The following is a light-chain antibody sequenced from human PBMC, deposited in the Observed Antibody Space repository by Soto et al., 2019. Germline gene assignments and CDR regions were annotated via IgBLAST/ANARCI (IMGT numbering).Light chain of an antibody. Sequence: QSVLTQSASVSGSPGQSVAISCTGTSSDVGAYNYISWYQQHPGKAPKLLLSEVSNRPSGVSDRFSGSKSGNTASLTISGLQAEDEADYYCSSLTTSFTYVFGTGTKLTVL. CDR1: SSDVGAYNY. V-gene: IGLV2-14*01. CDR3: SSLTTSFTYV. CDR2: EVS. J-gene: IGLJ1*01.